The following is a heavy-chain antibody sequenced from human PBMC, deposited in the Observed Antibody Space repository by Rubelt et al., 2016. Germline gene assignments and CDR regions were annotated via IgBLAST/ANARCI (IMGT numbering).Heavy chain of an antibody. J-gene: IGHJ5*02. CDR1: GGSISSSSYY. D-gene: IGHD3-10*01. CDR2: IYYSGGT. Sequence: QLQLQESGPGLVKPSETLSLTCTVSGGSISSSSYYWSWIRQPPGKGLEWIGYIYYSGGTNYNPSLKSRVTISVDTSKNQFSLKLSSVTAADTAVYYCARRPTFGDNWFDPWGQGTLVTVSS. CDR3: ARRPTFGDNWFDP. V-gene: IGHV4-61*05.